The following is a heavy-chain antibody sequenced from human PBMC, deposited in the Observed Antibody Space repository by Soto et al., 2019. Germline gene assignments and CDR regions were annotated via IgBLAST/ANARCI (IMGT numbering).Heavy chain of an antibody. V-gene: IGHV4-39*01. CDR2: IYYSGST. CDR3: ARLDYGDYNFDY. Sequence: QLQLQESGPGLVKPSETLSLTCTVSGGSISSSSYYWGWIRQPPGKGLEWIGSIYYSGSTYYNPSLESRVTISVDTSKNQFSLKLSSVTAADTAVYYCARLDYGDYNFDYWGQGTLVTVSS. J-gene: IGHJ4*02. CDR1: GGSISSSSYY. D-gene: IGHD4-17*01.